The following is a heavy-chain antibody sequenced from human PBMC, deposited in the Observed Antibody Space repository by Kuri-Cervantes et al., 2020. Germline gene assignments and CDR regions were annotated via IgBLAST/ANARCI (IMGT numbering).Heavy chain of an antibody. J-gene: IGHJ5*02. CDR3: AKEEGYCSSTSCYFTPS. CDR1: GFTFSSYA. D-gene: IGHD2-2*01. CDR2: ISGSGGST. Sequence: GESLKISCAASGFTFSSYAMSWVRQATGKGLEWVSAISGSGGSTYYADSVKGRFTISRDNSKNTLYLQMNSLRAEDTAVYHCAKEEGYCSSTSCYFTPSWGQGTLVTVSS. V-gene: IGHV3-23*01.